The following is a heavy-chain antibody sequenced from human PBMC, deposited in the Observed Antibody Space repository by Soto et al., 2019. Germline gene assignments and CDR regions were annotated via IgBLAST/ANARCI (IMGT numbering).Heavy chain of an antibody. CDR1: CGSISSYY. J-gene: IGHJ5*02. CDR3: ARGWQSAYYYGSGSYYKGHVVWFDP. CDR2: IYYSGST. D-gene: IGHD3-10*01. Sequence: SETLSLTCTVSCGSISSYYWSWIRQPPGKGLEWIGYIYYSGSTNYNPSLKSRVTISVDMSKNQFSLKLSSVTAADTAVYYCARGWQSAYYYGSGSYYKGHVVWFDPWGQGTLVTVSS. V-gene: IGHV4-59*01.